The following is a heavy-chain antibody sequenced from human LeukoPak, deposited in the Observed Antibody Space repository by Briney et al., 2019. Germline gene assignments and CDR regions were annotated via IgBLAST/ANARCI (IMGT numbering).Heavy chain of an antibody. CDR1: GGSISSYY. CDR2: IYYSGST. D-gene: IGHD6-13*01. V-gene: IGHV4-59*08. Sequence: SETLSLTCTVSGGSISSYYWSWIRQPPGKGLEWIGYIYYSGSTNYNPSLKSRVTISVDTSKNQFSLELSSVTAADTAVYFCASNSPGYSSSWLHSWGQGTLVTVSS. J-gene: IGHJ5*01. CDR3: ASNSPGYSSSWLHS.